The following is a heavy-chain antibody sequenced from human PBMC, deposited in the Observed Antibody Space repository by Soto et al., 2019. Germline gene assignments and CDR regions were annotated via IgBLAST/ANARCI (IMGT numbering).Heavy chain of an antibody. J-gene: IGHJ4*02. D-gene: IGHD3-3*01. Sequence: QVQLQESGPGLVKPSETLSVTCTVSGGSMNSYYWSWIRQSPGKGLEWIGFIYYTGTTTYNASLRSRLTISVDTSKSQLSLNLSAATAADTAVYYCARHYDFWSGNFDHWGQGTLVTVSS. CDR1: GGSMNSYY. V-gene: IGHV4-59*08. CDR3: ARHYDFWSGNFDH. CDR2: IYYTGTT.